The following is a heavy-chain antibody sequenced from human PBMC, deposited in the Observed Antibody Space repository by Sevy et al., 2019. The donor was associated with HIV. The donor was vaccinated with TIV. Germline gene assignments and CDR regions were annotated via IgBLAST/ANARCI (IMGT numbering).Heavy chain of an antibody. V-gene: IGHV3-23*01. J-gene: IGHJ4*02. D-gene: IGHD2-8*01. CDR1: GFAFYDYS. CDR2: LSFGCGKI. Sequence: GGSLRLSCAASGFAFYDYSMSWIRQAPGKGLEWVATLSFGCGKINYADSVKGRFTSSRDNSKNSFYLQMDNLRVEDTALYYWAREGCTRPHDYWGQGTRVTDSS. CDR3: AREGCTRPHDY.